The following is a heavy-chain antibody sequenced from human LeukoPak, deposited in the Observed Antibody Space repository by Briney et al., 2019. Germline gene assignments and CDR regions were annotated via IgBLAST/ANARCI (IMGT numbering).Heavy chain of an antibody. CDR1: GFTFSDYY. V-gene: IGHV3-11*01. CDR2: ISSSGSTK. CDR3: ARFHYCTNGVCYYYGMDV. D-gene: IGHD2-8*01. Sequence: PGGSLRLSCAASGFTFSDYYMSWIRQAPGKGLEWVSYISSSGSTKYYADSVKGRFTISRDNAKNSLYLQMNSLRAEDTAVYYCARFHYCTNGVCYYYGMDVWGQGTTVTVS. J-gene: IGHJ6*02.